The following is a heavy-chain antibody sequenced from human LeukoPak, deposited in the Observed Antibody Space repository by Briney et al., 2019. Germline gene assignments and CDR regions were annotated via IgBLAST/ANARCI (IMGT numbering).Heavy chain of an antibody. CDR1: GYSISSGYY. CDR3: AGYHVYGVTTPPLGY. CDR2: IYHSGRT. J-gene: IGHJ4*02. D-gene: IGHD4-17*01. Sequence: NPSETLSLTCTVSGYSISSGYYWGWIRQPPGKGLEWIGSIYHSGRTYYNPSLKSRVTISVDTSKNQFSLKLSSVTAADTAVYYCAGYHVYGVTTPPLGYWGQGTLVTVSS. V-gene: IGHV4-38-2*02.